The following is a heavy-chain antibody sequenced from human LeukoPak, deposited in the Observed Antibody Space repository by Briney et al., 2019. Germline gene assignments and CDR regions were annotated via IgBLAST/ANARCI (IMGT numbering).Heavy chain of an antibody. CDR3: AKDKGREGDY. D-gene: IGHD1-26*01. CDR1: GFTFSNYG. Sequence: GGSLRLSCAASGFTFSNYGMHWVRQAQGKGLEWVAVISSDGSEEYYADSVKGRFTISRDNSKNTLYLQMNSLRVEDTAVYYCAKDKGREGDYWGQGNLVTVS. CDR2: ISSDGSEE. V-gene: IGHV3-30*18. J-gene: IGHJ4*02.